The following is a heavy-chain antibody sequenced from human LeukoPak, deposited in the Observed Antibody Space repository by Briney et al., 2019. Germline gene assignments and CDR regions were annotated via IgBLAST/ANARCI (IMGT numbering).Heavy chain of an antibody. D-gene: IGHD3-3*01. CDR1: GFTFSSYT. J-gene: IGHJ4*02. CDR3: ARDRTIFGVVIMP. CDR2: ISASSTYI. Sequence: GGSLRLSCTASGFTFSSYTMNWVRQAPGKGLEWVSSISASSTYIYYADSMKGRFTISRDNAKNSLYLQMSSLRAEDTAMYYCARDRTIFGVVIMPWGQGTLVTVSS. V-gene: IGHV3-21*01.